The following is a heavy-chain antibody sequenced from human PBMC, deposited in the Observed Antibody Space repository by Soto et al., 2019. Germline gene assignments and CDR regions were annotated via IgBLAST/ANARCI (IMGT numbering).Heavy chain of an antibody. CDR1: GGSISTNRDY. V-gene: IGHV4-39*01. Sequence: SETLSLTCTVSGGSISTNRDYWAWIRQPPGKGLEWIGTIHYSGNTYYNPSLNSRVTVSVDTSENQFSLKLTSVIAADTAVYYCARGTGGYGSGRGWFDPWGRGALVTVSS. CDR3: ARGTGGYGSGRGWFDP. J-gene: IGHJ5*02. D-gene: IGHD3-10*01. CDR2: IHYSGNT.